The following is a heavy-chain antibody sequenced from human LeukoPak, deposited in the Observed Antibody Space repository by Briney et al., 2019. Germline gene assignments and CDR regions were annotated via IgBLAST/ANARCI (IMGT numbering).Heavy chain of an antibody. CDR3: TTLPVASNFDY. D-gene: IGHD6-19*01. J-gene: IGHJ4*02. CDR2: VSSSGTTT. CDR1: GFTFSDYY. V-gene: IGHV3-48*03. Sequence: GGSLRLSCAAYGFTFSDYYIHWVRQAPGKGLEWISDVSSSGTTTYYADSVKGRFTISRDNAKNSLYLQMNSLRAEDTAVYYCTTLPVASNFDYWGQGTLVTVSS.